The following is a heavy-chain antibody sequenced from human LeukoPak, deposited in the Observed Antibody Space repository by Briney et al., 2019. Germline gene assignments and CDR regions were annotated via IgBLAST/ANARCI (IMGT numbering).Heavy chain of an antibody. CDR2: IYYSGST. CDR3: AREPEASAVAAAGFDY. D-gene: IGHD6-13*01. Sequence: SETLSLTCTVSGGSISSYYWSWIRQPLGKGLEWIGYIYYSGSTNYNPSLKSRVTISVDTSKNQFSLKLSSVTAADTAVYYCAREPEASAVAAAGFDYWGQGTLVTVSS. J-gene: IGHJ4*02. CDR1: GGSISSYY. V-gene: IGHV4-59*01.